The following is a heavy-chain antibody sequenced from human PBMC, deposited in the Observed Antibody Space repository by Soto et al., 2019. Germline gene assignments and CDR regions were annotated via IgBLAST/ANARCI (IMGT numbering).Heavy chain of an antibody. V-gene: IGHV3-30-3*01. J-gene: IGHJ6*02. D-gene: IGHD3-22*01. CDR3: ARERSSGYYPHYDMDV. CDR1: KFTFSSYP. Sequence: QVQLVESGGGVVQPGRSLRLSCGASKFTFSSYPMHWVRQAPGKGLEWVALISFDGSNQYYADSVKGRFTISRDNSRNTLYLQMNSLRVGDTAVYFCARERSSGYYPHYDMDVWGQGTTVTVSS. CDR2: ISFDGSNQ.